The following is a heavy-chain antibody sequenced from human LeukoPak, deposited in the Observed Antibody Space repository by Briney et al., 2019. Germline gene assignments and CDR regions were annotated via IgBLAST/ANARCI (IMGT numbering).Heavy chain of an antibody. Sequence: GASLKISCKGSGSSFTSYWIGWVRQMPGKGLEWMGIIYPGDSDTRYSPSFQGQVTISADKSISTAYLQWSSLKASDTAMYYCARRKTSFYDSSGYEDYFDYWGQGTLVTVSS. J-gene: IGHJ4*02. CDR3: ARRKTSFYDSSGYEDYFDY. CDR1: GSSFTSYW. CDR2: IYPGDSDT. V-gene: IGHV5-51*01. D-gene: IGHD3-22*01.